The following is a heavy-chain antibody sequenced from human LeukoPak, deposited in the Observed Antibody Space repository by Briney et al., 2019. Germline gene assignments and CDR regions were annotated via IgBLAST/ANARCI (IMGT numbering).Heavy chain of an antibody. CDR2: ISSGSSYR. CDR1: GFIFGSYE. CDR3: AKGDSSGYYYSDY. V-gene: IGHV3-21*01. J-gene: IGHJ4*02. Sequence: GGSLRLSCAASGFIFGSYEMNWVRQAPGKGLEWVSSISSGSSYRYYADSVKGRFTISRDNAKNSLYLQMDSLRAEDTAVYYCAKGDSSGYYYSDYWGQGTLVTVSS. D-gene: IGHD3-22*01.